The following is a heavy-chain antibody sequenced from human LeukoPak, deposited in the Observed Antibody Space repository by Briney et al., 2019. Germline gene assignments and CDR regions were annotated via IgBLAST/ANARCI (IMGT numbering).Heavy chain of an antibody. CDR3: ASLYNWNDVGLGPMDV. J-gene: IGHJ6*03. CDR2: IIPIFGTA. V-gene: IGHV1-69*01. Sequence: SVKVSCKASGGTFSSYAISWVRQAPGQGLEWMGGIIPIFGTANYAQKFQGRVTITADESTSTAYMELSSLRSEGTAVYYCASLYNWNDVGLGPMDVWGKGTTVTVSS. D-gene: IGHD1-20*01. CDR1: GGTFSSYA.